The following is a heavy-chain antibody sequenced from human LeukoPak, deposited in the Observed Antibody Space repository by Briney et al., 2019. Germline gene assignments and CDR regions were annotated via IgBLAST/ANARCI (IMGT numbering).Heavy chain of an antibody. V-gene: IGHV3-7*01. J-gene: IGHJ4*02. CDR2: IKQDGSEK. CDR1: GFTFSSYW. Sequence: PGGSLRLPCAASGFTFSSYWMSWVRQAPGKGLEWVANIKQDGSEKHYVDSVKGRFTISRDNAKNSLYLQVNGLRAEDTAVYYCARWAVTGIYLDSWGQGTLLTVSS. D-gene: IGHD6-19*01. CDR3: ARWAVTGIYLDS.